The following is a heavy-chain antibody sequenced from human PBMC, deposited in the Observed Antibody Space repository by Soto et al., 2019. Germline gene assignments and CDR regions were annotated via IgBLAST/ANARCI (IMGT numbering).Heavy chain of an antibody. CDR3: ASGPVLSVWAVWVGSGSTPVAFDI. CDR1: GGSISNSSYY. V-gene: IGHV4-39*01. CDR2: IYYSGST. D-gene: IGHD6-19*01. Sequence: SETLSLTCTVSGGSISNSSYYWGWIRQPPGKGLEWIGSIYYSGSTYYNPSPKSRVTISVDTSKNQFSLKLSSVTAADTAVYYCASGPVLSVWAVWVGSGSTPVAFDIWGQGTMVTVSS. J-gene: IGHJ3*02.